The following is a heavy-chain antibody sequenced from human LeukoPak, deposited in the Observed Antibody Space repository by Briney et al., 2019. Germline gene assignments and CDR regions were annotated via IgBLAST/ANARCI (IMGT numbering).Heavy chain of an antibody. CDR3: AIRTPVDIVATLGERVKKGLDY. D-gene: IGHD5-12*01. CDR2: MNPNSGNT. Sequence: GAAVPVSRQASGYTFPSYDIKWLRQATARGLAWMGWMNPNSGNTGYAQKYQGRVTMTSNTSMSTAYMKLSSLRSEDTAVYYCAIRTPVDIVATLGERVKKGLDYWGQGTLVTVSS. CDR1: GYTFPSYD. J-gene: IGHJ4*02. V-gene: IGHV1-8*01.